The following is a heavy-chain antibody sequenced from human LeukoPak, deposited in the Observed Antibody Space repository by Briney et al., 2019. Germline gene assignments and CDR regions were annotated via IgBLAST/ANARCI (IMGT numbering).Heavy chain of an antibody. CDR3: AKVRDYYYYYGMDV. Sequence: PGGSLRLSCAASGFTFDDYAMHWVRQAPGKGLEWVSGISWNSGSIGYADSVKGRFTISRDNVKNSLYLQMNSLRAEDTALYYCAKVRDYYYYYGMDVWGQGTTVTVSS. J-gene: IGHJ6*02. V-gene: IGHV3-9*01. CDR1: GFTFDDYA. CDR2: ISWNSGSI.